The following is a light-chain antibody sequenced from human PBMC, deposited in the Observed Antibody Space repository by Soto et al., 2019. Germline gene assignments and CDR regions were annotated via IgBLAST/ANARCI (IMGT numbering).Light chain of an antibody. CDR3: QQYGSSPRT. CDR1: QGVSRSY. Sequence: EIVLTQSPGTLSLSPGERATLFCRASQGVSRSYFAWYQQKPGQAPRLLIYGGSSRATGIPSRFSGRGSGTDFTLTISRLEPEDFAVYFCQQYGSSPRTFGQGTKLEIK. CDR2: GGS. J-gene: IGKJ2*01. V-gene: IGKV3-20*01.